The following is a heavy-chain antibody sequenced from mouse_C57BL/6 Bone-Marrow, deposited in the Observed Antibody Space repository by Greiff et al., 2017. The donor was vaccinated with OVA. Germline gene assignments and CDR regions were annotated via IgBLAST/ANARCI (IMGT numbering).Heavy chain of an antibody. Sequence: EVKLQESGPGLVKPSQSLTLTCSVSGYSITSGYYWNWIRPLQGNLLEWMGNISYDGSNNYNPSLKNRISITRDTSKTQLFLKLNSVTTDDAASYYCASYQTAWFAYWGQGTLVTVSA. J-gene: IGHJ3*01. V-gene: IGHV3-6*01. CDR1: GYSITSGYY. CDR3: ASYQTAWFAY. CDR2: ISYDGSN.